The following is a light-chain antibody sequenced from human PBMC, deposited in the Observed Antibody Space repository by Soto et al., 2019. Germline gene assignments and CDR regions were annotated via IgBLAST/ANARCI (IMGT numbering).Light chain of an antibody. CDR2: GAS. V-gene: IGKV1-17*01. J-gene: IGKJ2*01. Sequence: DIQMTQSPSSLSASVGDRVTITCQASQDIGNDLGWFQQKPGKAPKRLIYGASILQSGVPSRFSGSGSGIEFTLTITSLQPEDFATFYCLQHNSYPYTFGQGTKLEIK. CDR3: LQHNSYPYT. CDR1: QDIGND.